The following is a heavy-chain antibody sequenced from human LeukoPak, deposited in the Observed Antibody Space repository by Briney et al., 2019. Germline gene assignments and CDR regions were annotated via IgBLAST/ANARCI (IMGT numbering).Heavy chain of an antibody. D-gene: IGHD3-22*01. Sequence: GASVKVSCKASGGTFSSYAISWVRQAPGQGLEWMGGIIPIFGTANYAQKFQGRVTITADESTSTAYMEPSSLRSEDTAVYYCASPAADSSGYYFPFDCWGQGTLVTVSS. CDR1: GGTFSSYA. V-gene: IGHV1-69*13. J-gene: IGHJ4*02. CDR3: ASPAADSSGYYFPFDC. CDR2: IIPIFGTA.